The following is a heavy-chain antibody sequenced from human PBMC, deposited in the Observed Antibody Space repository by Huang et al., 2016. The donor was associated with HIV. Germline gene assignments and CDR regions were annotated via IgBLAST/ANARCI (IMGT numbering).Heavy chain of an antibody. V-gene: IGHV1-24*01. Sequence: QVQLVQSGAEVKKPGASVKVSCKVSGYTLTELSMHWVRQAPGQGLEWMGGFDPEDGETLYPQKCQGRVTMTEDTSTDTAYMERSSLRAEDTAVYYCATVYRRFRNHDSGDYYFDYWDQGTLVTVSS. CDR2: FDPEDGET. CDR1: GYTLTELS. CDR3: ATVYRRFRNHDSGDYYFDY. J-gene: IGHJ4*02. D-gene: IGHD3-22*01.